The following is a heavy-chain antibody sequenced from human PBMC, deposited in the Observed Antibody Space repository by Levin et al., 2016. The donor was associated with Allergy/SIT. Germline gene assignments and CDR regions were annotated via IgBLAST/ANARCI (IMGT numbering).Heavy chain of an antibody. Sequence: GESLKISCKASGFTFSSYTMHWVRQAPGKGLDWVASVSGSSSYIYYRDSVKGRFTISRGNAWNSLYLQMNSLRVEDTAIYYCARSTGWTYYFDYWGQGTLATVSS. D-gene: IGHD6-19*01. J-gene: IGHJ4*02. CDR3: ARSTGWTYYFDY. CDR1: GFTFSSYT. V-gene: IGHV3-21*01. CDR2: VSGSSSYI.